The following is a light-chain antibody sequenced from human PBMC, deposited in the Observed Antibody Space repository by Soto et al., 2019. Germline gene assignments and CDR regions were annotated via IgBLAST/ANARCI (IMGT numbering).Light chain of an antibody. CDR3: HQYGSSPRT. CDR1: QSVSSSY. CDR2: GAS. V-gene: IGKV3-20*01. Sequence: EIVLTQSPGTLSLSPGEGATLSCRASQSVSSSYLAWYQQKPGQAPRLLIYGASRRATGIPDRFSGSGSGTEFTLTISRLEPEDFAVYYCHQYGSSPRTFGQGTKLEIK. J-gene: IGKJ2*01.